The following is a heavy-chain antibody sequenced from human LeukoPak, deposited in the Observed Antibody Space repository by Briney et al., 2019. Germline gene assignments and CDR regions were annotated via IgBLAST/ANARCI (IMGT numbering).Heavy chain of an antibody. CDR2: ISGSGATT. Sequence: GGSLRLSCAASGFTFSSYAMSWVRQAPGKGLEWVSGISGSGATTYYADSVKGRFTISRDNSKNTLYLQMNSLRAEDTAVYYCAKDLATYYSDTSGCFDYWGQGTLVTVSS. J-gene: IGHJ4*02. CDR1: GFTFSSYA. V-gene: IGHV3-23*01. CDR3: AKDLATYYSDTSGCFDY. D-gene: IGHD3-22*01.